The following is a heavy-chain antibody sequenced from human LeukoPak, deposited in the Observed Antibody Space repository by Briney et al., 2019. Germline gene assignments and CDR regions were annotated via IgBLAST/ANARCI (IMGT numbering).Heavy chain of an antibody. J-gene: IGHJ5*02. D-gene: IGHD2-2*01. V-gene: IGHV4-39*01. CDR3: ARRVPGRSGNWFDP. CDR1: GGSISNNDYF. CDR2: MNYGGST. Sequence: KPSETLSLTCTVSGGSISNNDYFWGWIRQPPGKGLEWIGSMNYGGSTHDNPSLKSRVTISVDTSKNQVSLKLSSVTAADTAVYYCARRVPGRSGNWFDPWGQGTLVTVSP.